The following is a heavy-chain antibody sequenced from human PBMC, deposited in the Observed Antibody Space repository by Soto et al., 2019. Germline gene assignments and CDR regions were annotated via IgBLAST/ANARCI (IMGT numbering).Heavy chain of an antibody. CDR2: INAGNGDT. J-gene: IGHJ6*02. CDR1: GYTFTSYG. Sequence: GASVKVSCKASGYTFTSYGMNWVRQAPGQRLEWMGWINAGNGDTKYSQKFQGRVTITADTSARTIYMELSSLRSEDTAAYYCARDFESTVYGMDVWGQGTTVTVSS. V-gene: IGHV1-3*01. CDR3: ARDFESTVYGMDV. D-gene: IGHD4-17*01.